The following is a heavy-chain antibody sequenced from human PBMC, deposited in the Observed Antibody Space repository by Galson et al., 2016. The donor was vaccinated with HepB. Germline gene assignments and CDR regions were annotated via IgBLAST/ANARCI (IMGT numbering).Heavy chain of an antibody. V-gene: IGHV3-30*03. J-gene: IGHJ4*02. Sequence: SLRLSCAVSGFFTFSSYGMHWVRPAPGKGLEWVALISYDGSDTYYADSVKGRFTISRDNSKNTLYLQMNSLRAEDTAVYYCAPGSIGAPFDYWGQGTLVTVSS. CDR3: APGSIGAPFDY. CDR2: ISYDGSDT. CDR1: GFFTFSSYG. D-gene: IGHD3-10*01.